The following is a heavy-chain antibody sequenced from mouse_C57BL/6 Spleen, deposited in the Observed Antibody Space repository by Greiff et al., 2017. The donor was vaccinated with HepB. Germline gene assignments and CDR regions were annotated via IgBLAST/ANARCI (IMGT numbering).Heavy chain of an antibody. CDR2: ISSGSSTI. CDR3: ARKLYYGSSYEESFDY. J-gene: IGHJ2*01. V-gene: IGHV5-17*01. Sequence: EVKLEESGGGLVKPGGSLKLSCAASGFTFSDYGMHWVRQAPEKGLEWVAYISSGSSTIYYADTVKGRFTISRDNAKNTLFLQMTSLRSEDTAMYYCARKLYYGSSYEESFDYWGQGTTLTVSS. CDR1: GFTFSDYG. D-gene: IGHD1-1*01.